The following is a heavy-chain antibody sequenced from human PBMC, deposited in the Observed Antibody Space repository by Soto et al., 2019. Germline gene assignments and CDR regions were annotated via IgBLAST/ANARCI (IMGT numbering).Heavy chain of an antibody. J-gene: IGHJ6*02. Sequence: QVQLVQSGSEVKKPGASVKVSCKASGYTFTSYGISWVRQAPGQGLEWMGWISAYNGNTNYAQKLQGRVTMTTDTXTXXAYMELRSLRSDDTAVYYCARAGLAVPGTGYGMDVWGQGTTVTVSS. D-gene: IGHD6-19*01. CDR1: GYTFTSYG. CDR3: ARAGLAVPGTGYGMDV. CDR2: ISAYNGNT. V-gene: IGHV1-18*01.